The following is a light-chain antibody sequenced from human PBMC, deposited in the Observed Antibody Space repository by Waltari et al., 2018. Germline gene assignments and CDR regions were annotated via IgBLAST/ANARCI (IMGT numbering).Light chain of an antibody. V-gene: IGKV1-39*01. CDR1: QSISTY. J-gene: IGKJ4*01. CDR3: QQSYSPLT. Sequence: DFQMTQSPSSLSASVGDRVTITCRASQSISTYLNWYQQKPGKAPNLLIYAASSLQSGVPSRFSGSGSGTVFTLTISSLQPEDFATYYCQQSYSPLTFGGGTKVEIK. CDR2: AAS.